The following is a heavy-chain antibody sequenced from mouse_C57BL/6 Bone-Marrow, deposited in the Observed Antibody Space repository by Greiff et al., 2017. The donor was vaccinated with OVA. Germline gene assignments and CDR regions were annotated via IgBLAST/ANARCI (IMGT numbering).Heavy chain of an antibody. D-gene: IGHD4-1*01. Sequence: EVMLVESGGGLVQPGGSLKLSCAASGFTFSDYYMYWVRQTPEKRLEWVAYISNGGGSTDYPDTVKGRFTISRDNAKNTLYLQMSRLKSEDTAMYYCARRGWDGDFDYWGQGTTLTVSS. J-gene: IGHJ2*01. V-gene: IGHV5-12*01. CDR1: GFTFSDYY. CDR3: ARRGWDGDFDY. CDR2: ISNGGGST.